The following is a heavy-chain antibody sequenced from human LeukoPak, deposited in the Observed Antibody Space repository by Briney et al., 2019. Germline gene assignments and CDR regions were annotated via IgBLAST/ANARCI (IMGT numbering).Heavy chain of an antibody. CDR1: GYSFTSYW. CDR3: ARHGIMITFGGVIDHYWYFDL. CDR2: IYPGDSDT. Sequence: GESLKISCKGSGYSFTSYWIGWVRQMPGKGLEWMGIIYPGDSDTRYSPSFQGQVTISADKSISTAYLQWSSLKASDTAMYYCARHGIMITFGGVIDHYWYFDLWGRGTLVTVSS. J-gene: IGHJ2*01. V-gene: IGHV5-51*01. D-gene: IGHD3-16*02.